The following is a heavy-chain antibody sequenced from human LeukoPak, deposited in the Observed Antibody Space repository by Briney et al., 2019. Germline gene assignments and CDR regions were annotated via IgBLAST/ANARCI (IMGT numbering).Heavy chain of an antibody. V-gene: IGHV3-7*01. CDR1: GFTFSSYW. D-gene: IGHD6-13*01. J-gene: IGHJ4*02. CDR3: ARAYSSSWYAVAFDI. Sequence: GGSLRLSCAASGFTFSSYWMSWVRQAPGKGLEWVANIKQDGSEKYYVDSVKGRFTISRDNAKNSLYLQMNSLRAEDTAVYYCARAYSSSWYAVAFDIWGQGTLVTVSS. CDR2: IKQDGSEK.